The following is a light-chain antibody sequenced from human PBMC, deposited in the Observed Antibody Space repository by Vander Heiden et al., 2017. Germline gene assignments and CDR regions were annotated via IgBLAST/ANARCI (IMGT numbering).Light chain of an antibody. CDR3: CSYAGSSSYV. V-gene: IGLV2-23*02. CDR1: SSDVGGYNL. J-gene: IGLJ1*01. Sequence: QSALTQPASVSGSPGQSISISCTGSSSDVGGYNLVSWYQQYPAKAPKVIIYDVTQRPSGVSHRFSGSKSGNTASLTISGLQAEDEAVYYCCSYAGSSSYVFGSGTKVTV. CDR2: DVT.